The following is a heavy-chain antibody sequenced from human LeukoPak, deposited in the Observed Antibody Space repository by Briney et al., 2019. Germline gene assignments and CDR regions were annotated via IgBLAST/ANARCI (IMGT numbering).Heavy chain of an antibody. D-gene: IGHD3-10*01. CDR1: GFTFSSYS. V-gene: IGHV3-48*01. J-gene: IGHJ4*02. CDR2: ISSSSSTI. CDR3: ARDQWSMVRGVIRYFDY. Sequence: PGGSLRLPCAASGFTFSSYSMNWVRQAPGKGLEWVSYISSSSSTIYYADSVKGRFTISRDNAKNSLYLQMNSLRAEDTAVYYCARDQWSMVRGVIRYFDYWGQGTLVTVSS.